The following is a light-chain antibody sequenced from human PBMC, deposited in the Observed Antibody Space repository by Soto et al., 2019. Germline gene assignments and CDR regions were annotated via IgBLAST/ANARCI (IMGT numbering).Light chain of an antibody. V-gene: IGKV1-33*01. Sequence: DIQMTQSPSSLSASVGARVSITCQASQDIRTSLSWFQQKPGRAPKLLIYGASNLETGVPSRFRGSGSGTDFTFTIISLRPEDIATYYCQHYDNLPPFTFGPGTKVDIK. CDR2: GAS. CDR3: QHYDNLPPFT. CDR1: QDIRTS. J-gene: IGKJ3*01.